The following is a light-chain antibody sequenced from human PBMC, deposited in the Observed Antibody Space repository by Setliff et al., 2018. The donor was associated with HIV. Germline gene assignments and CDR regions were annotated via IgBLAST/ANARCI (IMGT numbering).Light chain of an antibody. CDR3: SSYTTNTDV. Sequence: QSALAQPASVSGSPGQSITISCTAATSDVGGFTYVSWYQQHPGKAPKLMIYDVTHRPSGVSNRFSGSKSGNTASLTISGLQAEDEADYYCSSYTTNTDVFGGWTK. CDR2: DVT. J-gene: IGLJ3*02. CDR1: TSDVGGFTY. V-gene: IGLV2-14*03.